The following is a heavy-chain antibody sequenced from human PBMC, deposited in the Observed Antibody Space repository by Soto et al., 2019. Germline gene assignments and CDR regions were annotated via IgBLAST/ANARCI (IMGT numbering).Heavy chain of an antibody. J-gene: IGHJ4*02. CDR2: FDPEDGET. D-gene: IGHD6-13*01. Sequence: ASVKVSCKVSGYTLTELSMHWVRQAPGKGLEWMGGFDPEDGETIYAQKFQGRVTMTEDTSTDTAYMELSSLRSEDTAVYYCATVPRGAAAGKLDYWGQGTLVTVSS. CDR3: ATVPRGAAAGKLDY. CDR1: GYTLTELS. V-gene: IGHV1-24*01.